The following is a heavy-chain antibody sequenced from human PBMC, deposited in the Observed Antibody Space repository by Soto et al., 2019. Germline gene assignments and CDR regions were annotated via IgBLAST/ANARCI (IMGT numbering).Heavy chain of an antibody. CDR3: ARTYYYDSSGFHGTNGFDY. D-gene: IGHD3-22*01. Sequence: SETLSLTCTASGGSISSSSYYWGWIRQHPGKGQEWIGSIYYSGSTYYNPSLKSRVTISVDTSKNQFSLKLSSVTAADTAVYYCARTYYYDSSGFHGTNGFDYWGQGTLVTVSS. J-gene: IGHJ4*02. CDR2: IYYSGST. V-gene: IGHV4-39*01. CDR1: GGSISSSSYY.